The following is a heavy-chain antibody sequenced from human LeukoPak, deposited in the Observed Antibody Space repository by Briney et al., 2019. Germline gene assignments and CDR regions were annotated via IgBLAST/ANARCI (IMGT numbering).Heavy chain of an antibody. CDR2: IYHSGTT. CDR3: ARVGAVAGPSAAFDI. J-gene: IGHJ3*02. D-gene: IGHD6-19*01. V-gene: IGHV4-38-2*02. Sequence: SETLSLTCTVSGGSISSGYYWGWIRQPPGKGLEWIGSIYHSGTTYYNPSLKSRVTISVDTSKNQFSLKVSSLTAADTAVYYCARVGAVAGPSAAFDIWGQGTMVTVSS. CDR1: GGSISSGYY.